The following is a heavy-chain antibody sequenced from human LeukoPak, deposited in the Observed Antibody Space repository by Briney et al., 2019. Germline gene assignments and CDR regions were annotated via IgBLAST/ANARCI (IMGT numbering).Heavy chain of an antibody. V-gene: IGHV3-48*03. J-gene: IGHJ6*03. Sequence: GGSLRLSCAASGFTFSDYEMTWVRQAPGKGLEWISYISSNGRTRSYADSVKGRFTISRDNAKNSLFLQMGSLRAEDTAVYYCARENYGMYYYGSGSYYYYYMDVWGKGTTVTISS. CDR1: GFTFSDYE. CDR3: ARENYGMYYYGSGSYYYYYMDV. D-gene: IGHD3-10*01. CDR2: ISSNGRTR.